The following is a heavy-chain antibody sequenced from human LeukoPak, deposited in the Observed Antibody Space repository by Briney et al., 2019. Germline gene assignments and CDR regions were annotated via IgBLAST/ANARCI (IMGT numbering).Heavy chain of an antibody. CDR2: INHSGST. V-gene: IGHV4-34*01. Sequence: PSETLSLTCSVSGGSINSGGYYWTWIRQPPGKGLEWIGEINHSGSTNYNPSLKSRVTISVDTSKNQFSLKLSSVTAADTAVYYCARARQWLVPRGFDPWGQGTLVTVSS. CDR1: GGSINSGGYY. J-gene: IGHJ5*02. D-gene: IGHD6-19*01. CDR3: ARARQWLVPRGFDP.